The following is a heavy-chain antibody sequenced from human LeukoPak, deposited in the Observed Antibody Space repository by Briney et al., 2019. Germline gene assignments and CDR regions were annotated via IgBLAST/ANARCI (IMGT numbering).Heavy chain of an antibody. D-gene: IGHD3-22*01. CDR3: ARDSAAWHYDSRELDY. CDR1: GFTFSSYG. V-gene: IGHV3-33*01. CDR2: IWYDGSNK. Sequence: GGSLRLSCAASGFTFSSYGMHWVRQAPGKGLEWVAVIWYDGSNKYYADSVKGRFTISRDNSKNTLYLQMNSLRVEDTAVYYCARDSAAWHYDSRELDYWGQGTLVTVSS. J-gene: IGHJ4*02.